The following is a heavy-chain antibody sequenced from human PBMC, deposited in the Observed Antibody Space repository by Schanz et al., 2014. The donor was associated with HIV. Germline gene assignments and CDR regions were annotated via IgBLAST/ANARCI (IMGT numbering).Heavy chain of an antibody. CDR3: AKDRNYYDSRYRGKGNYYYYYGMDV. J-gene: IGHJ6*02. V-gene: IGHV3-7*01. CDR1: GFTFSSYW. Sequence: EVQLVESGGGLVQPGGSLRLSCAASGFTFSSYWMTWVRQAPGKGLEMVANMNQDGSRKYYVDSVKGRFTISRDNSKNTLYLQLKSLRPDDTAVYYCAKDRNYYDSRYRGKGNYYYYYGMDVWGQGTKVTVSS. CDR2: MNQDGSRK. D-gene: IGHD3-22*01.